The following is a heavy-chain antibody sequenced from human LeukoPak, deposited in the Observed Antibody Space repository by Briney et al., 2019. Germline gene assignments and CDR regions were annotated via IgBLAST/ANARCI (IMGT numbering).Heavy chain of an antibody. V-gene: IGHV3-23*01. CDR3: AKDSGSYADVNLDY. J-gene: IGHJ4*02. Sequence: PGGSLRLSYAASGFTFSSYAMSWVRQAPGKGLEWVSAISGSGGSTYYADSVKGRFTISRDNSKNTLYLQMNSLRAEDTAVYYCAKDSGSYADVNLDYWGQGTLVSVSS. CDR2: ISGSGGST. D-gene: IGHD1-26*01. CDR1: GFTFSSYA.